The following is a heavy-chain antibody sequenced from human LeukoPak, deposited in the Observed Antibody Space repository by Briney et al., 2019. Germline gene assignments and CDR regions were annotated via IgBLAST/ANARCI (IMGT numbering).Heavy chain of an antibody. J-gene: IGHJ6*03. CDR2: IYYGGST. V-gene: IGHV4-59*01. D-gene: IGHD5-12*01. Sequence: SGTLSLTCTVSGGSISSYYWSWIRQPPGKGLEWIGYIYYGGSTNYNPSLKSRVTISVDTSKNQFFRKLSSVTAADTAVYYCERSISGYSGSDRVYYYYMDVWGKGTTVTVSS. CDR3: ERSISGYSGSDRVYYYYMDV. CDR1: GGSISSYY.